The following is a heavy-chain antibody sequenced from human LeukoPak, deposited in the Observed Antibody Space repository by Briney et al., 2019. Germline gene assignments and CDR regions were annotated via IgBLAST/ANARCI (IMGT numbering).Heavy chain of an antibody. CDR1: GYTFIGYY. CDR2: INPKNGGA. V-gene: IGHV1-2*07. Sequence: ASVKVSCKTSGYTFIGYYMHWVRQAPGQGLEWMGWINPKNGGANYAPRFQGRVTMTRDRSIRTVYMELTGLTSDDTAVYYCARASFWESPINWFVPWGEGTLVTVSS. D-gene: IGHD3-16*01. J-gene: IGHJ5*02. CDR3: ARASFWESPINWFVP.